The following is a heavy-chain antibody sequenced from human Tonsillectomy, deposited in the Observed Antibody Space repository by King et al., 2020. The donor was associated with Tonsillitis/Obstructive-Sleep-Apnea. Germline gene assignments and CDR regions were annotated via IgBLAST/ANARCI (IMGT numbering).Heavy chain of an antibody. CDR3: ARVPGRAFDI. Sequence: QVQLVESGGGLVKPGGSLRLSCAASGFTVSDYDMSWSRQAPGKGLEWVSYISSSSSYTKDADSEKGRFTISRDNAKNSLYLQMNSLRAEDTAVYYCARVPGRAFDIWGQGTMVTVSS. V-gene: IGHV3-11*05. J-gene: IGHJ3*02. CDR2: ISSSSSYT. CDR1: GFTVSDYD.